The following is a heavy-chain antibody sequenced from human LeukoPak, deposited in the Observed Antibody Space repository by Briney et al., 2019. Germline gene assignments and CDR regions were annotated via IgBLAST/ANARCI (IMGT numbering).Heavy chain of an antibody. Sequence: ASVKVSCKVSGYTLTELSMHWVRQAPGKGLEWMGGFDPEDGETIYAQKFQGRVTMTRDTSISTAYMELNRLRSDDTAVYYCARDQASAAVGTVYYYHGMDVWGQGTTVTVSS. D-gene: IGHD6-13*01. J-gene: IGHJ6*02. CDR1: GYTLTELS. V-gene: IGHV1-24*01. CDR2: FDPEDGET. CDR3: ARDQASAAVGTVYYYHGMDV.